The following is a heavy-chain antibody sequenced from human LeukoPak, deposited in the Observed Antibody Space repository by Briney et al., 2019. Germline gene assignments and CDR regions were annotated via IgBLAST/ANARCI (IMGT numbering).Heavy chain of an antibody. Sequence: PSETLSLTCTVSGGSISSSSYYWDWIRQSPGKGLEWIGNIYSGGNTYYTPSLKSRVTISVDTSKNQFSLKLSSVTAADTAIYFCARHSRSGSGGYENAFDIWGQGTMVTVSS. CDR1: GGSISSSSYY. V-gene: IGHV4-39*01. J-gene: IGHJ3*02. D-gene: IGHD5-12*01. CDR3: ARHSRSGSGGYENAFDI. CDR2: IYSGGNT.